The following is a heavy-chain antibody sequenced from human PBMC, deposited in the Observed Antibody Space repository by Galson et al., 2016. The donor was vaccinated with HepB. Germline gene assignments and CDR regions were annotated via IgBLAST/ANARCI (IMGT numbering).Heavy chain of an antibody. CDR3: ARRGPRHGRAPRHGDYDYFDS. D-gene: IGHD4-17*01. Sequence: SLRLSCAASGFTFSSSAMHWVRQAPGKGLEWVAVISKDGGNKYYADSVGGRFTVSRDNPNNTLFLQMNTLRAEDTAAYYCARRGPRHGRAPRHGDYDYFDSWGQGTLVTISS. CDR1: GFTFSSSA. V-gene: IGHV3-30*04. J-gene: IGHJ4*02. CDR2: ISKDGGNK.